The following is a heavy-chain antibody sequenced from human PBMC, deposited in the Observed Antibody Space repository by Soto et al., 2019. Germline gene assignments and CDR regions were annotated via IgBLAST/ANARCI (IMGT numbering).Heavy chain of an antibody. CDR3: ASEYYYGSGAWY. D-gene: IGHD3-10*01. J-gene: IGHJ4*02. Sequence: WASVKVSCKASGYTFTGYYMHWVRQAPGQGLEWMGWINPNSGGTNYAQKFQGWVTMTRDTSISTAYMELRSLRSDDTAVYYCASEYYYGSGAWYCCQTPLVTVS. V-gene: IGHV1-2*04. CDR2: INPNSGGT. CDR1: GYTFTGYY.